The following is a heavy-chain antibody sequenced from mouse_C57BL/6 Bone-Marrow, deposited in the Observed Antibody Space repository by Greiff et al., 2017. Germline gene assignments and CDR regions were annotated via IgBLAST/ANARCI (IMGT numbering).Heavy chain of an antibody. CDR2: ISYDGSN. J-gene: IGHJ3*01. Sequence: DVQLQESGPGLVKPSQSLSLTCSVTGYSITSGYYWNWIRQFPGNKLEWMGYISYDGSNNYNPSLKNRISITRDTSKNQFFLKLNSVTTEDTATYYCARGDGTGAYWGQGTLVTVSA. D-gene: IGHD2-3*01. CDR1: GYSITSGYY. CDR3: ARGDGTGAY. V-gene: IGHV3-6*01.